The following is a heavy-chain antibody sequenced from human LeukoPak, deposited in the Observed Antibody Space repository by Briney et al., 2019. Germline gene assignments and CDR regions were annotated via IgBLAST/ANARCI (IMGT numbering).Heavy chain of an antibody. V-gene: IGHV3-11*03. CDR1: GXTFSDYY. J-gene: IGHJ3*02. CDR2: INPSSSYT. Sequence: GGSLRLSCAASGXTFSDYYMNWIRQAPGKGLEWVSYINPSSSYTKYSDSVKGRFTISRDNAKNSVYLQMNSLRAEDTAVYYCARKGGWVGGDAFDIWGQGTKVTVSS. CDR3: ARKGGWVGGDAFDI. D-gene: IGHD3-16*01.